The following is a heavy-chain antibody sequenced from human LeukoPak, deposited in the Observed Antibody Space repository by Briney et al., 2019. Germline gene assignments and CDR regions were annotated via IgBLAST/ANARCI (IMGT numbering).Heavy chain of an antibody. CDR3: AKDRWAAGLTYYFDY. D-gene: IGHD6-13*01. CDR1: GFTFSNYW. V-gene: IGHV3-30*18. Sequence: PGGSLRLSCAGSGFTFSNYWMNWVRQAPGKGLEWVAVISYDGSNKYYADSVKGRFTISRDNSKNTLYVQMNSLRAEDTAVYYCAKDRWAAGLTYYFDYWGQGTLVTVSS. CDR2: ISYDGSNK. J-gene: IGHJ4*02.